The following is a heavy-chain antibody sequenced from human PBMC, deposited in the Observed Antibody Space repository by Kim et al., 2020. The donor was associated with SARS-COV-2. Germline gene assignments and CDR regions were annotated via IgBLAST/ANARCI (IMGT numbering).Heavy chain of an antibody. D-gene: IGHD6-13*01. Sequence: SETLSLTCTVSGGSISSSYWSWIRQPPGKALEWIAYIYNSGRTDYNPSLKSRVTISLDTSKNQFSLSLISVTAADTAVYYCARVSDLWGNSWNSVDWGQGTLVTVSS. CDR2: IYNSGRT. CDR3: ARVSDLWGNSWNSVD. V-gene: IGHV4-59*01. J-gene: IGHJ4*02. CDR1: GGSISSSY.